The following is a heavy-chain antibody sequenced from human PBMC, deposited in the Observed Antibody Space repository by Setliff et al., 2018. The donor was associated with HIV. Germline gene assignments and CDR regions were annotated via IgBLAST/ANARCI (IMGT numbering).Heavy chain of an antibody. CDR3: ARGATYYYDSSGYYSLLADAFDT. CDR1: GGTFSSYA. J-gene: IGHJ3*02. V-gene: IGHV1-69*10. CDR2: IIPILGIK. Sequence: SVKVSCKASGGTFSSYAISWVRQAPGQGLEWMGGIIPILGIKKYAQKFQGRVTITADKSTSTAYMELSSLRSEDTAVYYCARGATYYYDSSGYYSLLADAFDTWGQGTMVTVSS. D-gene: IGHD3-22*01.